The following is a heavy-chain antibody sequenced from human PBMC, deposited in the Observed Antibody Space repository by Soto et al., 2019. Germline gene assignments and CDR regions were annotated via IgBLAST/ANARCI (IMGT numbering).Heavy chain of an antibody. V-gene: IGHV4-59*08. CDR2: IYYSGST. Sequence: SETLSLTCTVSGGSISSYYWSWIRQPPGKGLEWIGYIYYSGSTNYNPSLKSRVTISVDTSKNQFSLKLSSVTAADTAVYYCARHPDRQYYDILTGYYSVYYMDVWGKGTTVTVSS. CDR1: GGSISSYY. D-gene: IGHD3-9*01. CDR3: ARHPDRQYYDILTGYYSVYYMDV. J-gene: IGHJ6*03.